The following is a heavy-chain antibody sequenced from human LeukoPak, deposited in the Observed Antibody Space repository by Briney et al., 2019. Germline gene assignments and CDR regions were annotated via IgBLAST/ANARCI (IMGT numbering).Heavy chain of an antibody. V-gene: IGHV3-9*01. CDR1: GFTFDDYA. J-gene: IGHJ4*02. CDR3: AKGRVPLQEVYYFDY. CDR2: ISWNSGGI. D-gene: IGHD4-11*01. Sequence: GGSLRLSCAASGFTFDDYAMHWVRQAPGKGLEWVSGISWNSGGIGYADSVKGRFTISRDNAKNSLYLQMNSLRAEDTALYYCAKGRVPLQEVYYFDYWGQGTLVTVSS.